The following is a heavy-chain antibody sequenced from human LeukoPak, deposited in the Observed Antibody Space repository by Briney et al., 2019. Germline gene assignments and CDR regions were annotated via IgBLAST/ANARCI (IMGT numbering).Heavy chain of an antibody. CDR3: ARGGPRSLHY. V-gene: IGHV4-31*11. D-gene: IGHD3-10*01. CDR2: IYYSGST. Sequence: SETLSLTCAVYGGSFSGYYWSWIRQHPGKGLEWIGYIYYSGSTYYNPSLKSRVTISVDTSKNQFSLKLSSVTAADTAVYYCARGGPRSLHYWGQGTLVTVSS. CDR1: GGSFSGYY. J-gene: IGHJ4*02.